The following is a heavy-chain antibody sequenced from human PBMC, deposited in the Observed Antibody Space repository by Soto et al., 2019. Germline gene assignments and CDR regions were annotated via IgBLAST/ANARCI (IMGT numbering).Heavy chain of an antibody. V-gene: IGHV4-39*01. Sequence: SETLSLTCTVSGGSISSSSYYWGWIRQPPGKGLEWIGSIYYSGSTYYNPSLKSRVTISVDTSKNQFSLKLSSVTAADTAVYYCARSVRNWNPSYNWFDPWGQGTLVTVSS. CDR3: ARSVRNWNPSYNWFDP. CDR2: IYYSGST. D-gene: IGHD1-1*01. CDR1: GGSISSSSYY. J-gene: IGHJ5*02.